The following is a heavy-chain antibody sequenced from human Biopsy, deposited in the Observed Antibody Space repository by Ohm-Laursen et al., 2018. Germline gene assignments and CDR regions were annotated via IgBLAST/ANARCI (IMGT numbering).Heavy chain of an antibody. CDR1: GGTFSNYG. CDR2: NIPILGTG. V-gene: IGHV1-69*06. D-gene: IGHD3-9*01. J-gene: IGHJ1*01. Sequence: SVKVSCNAPGGTFSNYGVNWVRQAPGQGLEWLGGNIPILGTGNYAQKFQARVTVAADTSTSTATMELRSLRSDDTAVYYCATKLTGYFHHWGQGTLVIVSS. CDR3: ATKLTGYFHH.